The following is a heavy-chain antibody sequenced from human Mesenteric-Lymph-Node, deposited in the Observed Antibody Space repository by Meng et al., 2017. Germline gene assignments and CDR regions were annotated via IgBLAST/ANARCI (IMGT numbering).Heavy chain of an antibody. Sequence: GESLKISCVVSGFIFSDQYMDWVRQAPGKGLEWVGRTRNKANSYTTEYAASVKGRFTISRDDSQNSLYLQMNSLRAEDTAIYYCACSRTFDYWGQGTLVTVSS. CDR1: GFIFSDQY. V-gene: IGHV3-72*01. D-gene: IGHD6-13*01. CDR2: TRNKANSYTT. J-gene: IGHJ4*02. CDR3: ACSRTFDY.